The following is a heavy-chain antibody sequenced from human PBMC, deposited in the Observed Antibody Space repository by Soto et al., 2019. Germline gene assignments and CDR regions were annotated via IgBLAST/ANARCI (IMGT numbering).Heavy chain of an antibody. V-gene: IGHV3-30-3*01. CDR3: ARGGSIAAAANSNNYYGMDV. Sequence: GGSLRLSCAASGFTFSSYAMHWVRQAPGKGLEWVAVISYDGSNKYYADSVKGRFTISRDNSKNTLYLQMNSLRAEDTAVYYCARGGSIAAAANSNNYYGMDVWGQGTTVTVSS. CDR2: ISYDGSNK. D-gene: IGHD6-13*01. J-gene: IGHJ6*02. CDR1: GFTFSSYA.